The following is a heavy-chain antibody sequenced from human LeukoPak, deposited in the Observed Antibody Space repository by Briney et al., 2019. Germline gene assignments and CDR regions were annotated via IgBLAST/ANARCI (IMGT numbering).Heavy chain of an antibody. D-gene: IGHD5-18*01. Sequence: SETLSLTCTVSSGSISSNYWSWIRQPPGKGLEWIGYIYNSESTNYNPSLNSRVTISVDTSKNQFSLKLSSVTAADTAVYYCAREVAIQPRFDYWGQGTLVTASS. CDR2: IYNSEST. CDR1: SGSISSNY. CDR3: AREVAIQPRFDY. J-gene: IGHJ4*02. V-gene: IGHV4-4*08.